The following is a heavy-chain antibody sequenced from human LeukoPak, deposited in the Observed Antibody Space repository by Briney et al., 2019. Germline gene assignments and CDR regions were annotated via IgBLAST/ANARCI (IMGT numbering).Heavy chain of an antibody. CDR1: GYTFTSYG. CDR3: AATPRYYDSSGYYY. Sequence: GASVKVSCKASGYTFTSYGISWVRQAPGQGLEWMGWISAYNGNTNYAQKLQGRVTMTTDTSTSTAYMELRSLRSYDTAVYYCAATPRYYDSSGYYYWGQGTLVTVSS. CDR2: ISAYNGNT. V-gene: IGHV1-18*01. D-gene: IGHD3-22*01. J-gene: IGHJ4*02.